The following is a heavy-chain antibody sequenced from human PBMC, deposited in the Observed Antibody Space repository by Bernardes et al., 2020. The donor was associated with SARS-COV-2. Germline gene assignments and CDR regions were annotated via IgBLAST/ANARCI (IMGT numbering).Heavy chain of an antibody. D-gene: IGHD3-3*01. CDR1: NGSFSDYY. CDR2: INHRGST. Sequence: SETLSLTCAVYNGSFSDYYWSWIRQPPGKGLEWIGEINHRGSTNDNPSLKSRVTISIDTSKNQFSLRLNSVTAADTAVYYCARRRFWSDDAFDIWGQGTVVTVSS. CDR3: ARRRFWSDDAFDI. J-gene: IGHJ3*02. V-gene: IGHV4-34*01.